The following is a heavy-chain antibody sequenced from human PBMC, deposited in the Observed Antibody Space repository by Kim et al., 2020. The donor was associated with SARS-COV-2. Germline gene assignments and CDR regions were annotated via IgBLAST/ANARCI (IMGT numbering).Heavy chain of an antibody. J-gene: IGHJ5*02. CDR3: APDSSGGLTNWFDP. V-gene: IGHV3-23*01. CDR2: ISGSGTSA. D-gene: IGHD3-22*01. CDR1: GFTFSSFA. Sequence: GGSLRLSCAGSGFTFSSFALSWVRQAPGKGLESVSSISGSGTSAHYADSVKGRFTISRDNSKNTLYLQMNNLRADDTAVYYCAPDSSGGLTNWFDPWGQGTVLSVST.